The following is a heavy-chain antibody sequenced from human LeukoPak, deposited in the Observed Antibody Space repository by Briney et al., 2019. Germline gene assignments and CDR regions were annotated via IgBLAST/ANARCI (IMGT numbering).Heavy chain of an antibody. CDR2: IRNKANSYTT. J-gene: IGHJ4*02. Sequence: PGGSLRLSCAASGFTFSNAWMSWVRQAPGKGLEWVGRIRNKANSYTTEYAASVKGRFTISRDDSKNSLYLQMNSLKAEDTAVYYCARGVLWSGYFYFDYWGQGTLVTVSS. CDR1: GFTFSNAW. V-gene: IGHV3-72*01. D-gene: IGHD3-3*01. CDR3: ARGVLWSGYFYFDY.